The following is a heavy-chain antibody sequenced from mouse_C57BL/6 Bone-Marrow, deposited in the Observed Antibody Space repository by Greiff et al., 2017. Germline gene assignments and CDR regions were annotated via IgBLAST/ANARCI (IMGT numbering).Heavy chain of an antibody. J-gene: IGHJ4*01. CDR1: GFTFSSYA. Sequence: EVKLVESGGGLVKPGGSLKLSCAASGFTFSSYAMSWVRQTPEQSLEWVATLSAGGSCTYYPDNVKGRFTISRDNAKNNRYLQMSHLKSEDTAMYYCAREEATTGFWGQGTSVTVSS. CDR3: AREEATTGF. V-gene: IGHV5-4*01. D-gene: IGHD3-2*02. CDR2: LSAGGSCT.